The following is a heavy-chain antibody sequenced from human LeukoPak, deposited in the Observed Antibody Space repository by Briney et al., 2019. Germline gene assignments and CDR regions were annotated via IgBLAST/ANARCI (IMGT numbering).Heavy chain of an antibody. CDR1: GGSISSSSYY. Sequence: SETLSLTCTVSGGSISSSSYYWGWIRQPPGKGLEWIGSIYYSGSTYYNPSLKSRVTISVDTSKNQFSLKLSSVTAADTAVYYCAGDKTTGGWSEFDYWGQGTLVTASS. J-gene: IGHJ4*02. CDR2: IYYSGST. V-gene: IGHV4-39*07. CDR3: AGDKTTGGWSEFDY. D-gene: IGHD6-19*01.